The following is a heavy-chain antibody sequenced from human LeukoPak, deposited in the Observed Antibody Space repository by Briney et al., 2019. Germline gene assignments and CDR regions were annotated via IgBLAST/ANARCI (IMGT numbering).Heavy chain of an antibody. J-gene: IGHJ4*02. CDR1: GFTFSTYA. V-gene: IGHV3-23*01. CDR2: ISNSDDST. D-gene: IGHD5-18*01. CDR3: AKSRHGYTYGKFDY. Sequence: GGSLRLSCAASGFTFSTYAMSWVRQAPGQGLEWVSGISNSDDSTYYADSVKGRFTISRDNSKNTLYLQINSLRAEDTAVYCCAKSRHGYTYGKFDYWGQGTLVAVSS.